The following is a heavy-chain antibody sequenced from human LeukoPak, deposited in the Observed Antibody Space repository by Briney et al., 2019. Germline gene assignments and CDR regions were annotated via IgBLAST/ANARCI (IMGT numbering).Heavy chain of an antibody. V-gene: IGHV4-30-4*01. CDR1: GGSISSADYY. Sequence: SETLSLTCTVSGGSISSADYYWSWIRQPPGKGLEWIGYIYYSGSTYYNPSLKSRVSISVDTSNNHFSLKLSSVTAADTAVYYCASGDVQYYFDYWGQGTLVTVSS. D-gene: IGHD4-17*01. CDR3: ASGDVQYYFDY. J-gene: IGHJ4*02. CDR2: IYYSGST.